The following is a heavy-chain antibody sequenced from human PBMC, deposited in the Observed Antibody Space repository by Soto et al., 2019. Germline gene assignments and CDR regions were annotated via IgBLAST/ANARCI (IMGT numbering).Heavy chain of an antibody. CDR3: ARDSYSSSWYNWFDP. D-gene: IGHD6-13*01. CDR1: GGSISSYY. Sequence: QVQLQESGPGLVKPSETLSLTCTVSGGSISSYYWSWIRQPPGKGLEWIGYIYYSGSTNYNPSLKSRVTISVDTSKNQFSLKLSSVTAADTAVYYCARDSYSSSWYNWFDPWGQGSLVTVSS. J-gene: IGHJ5*02. CDR2: IYYSGST. V-gene: IGHV4-59*01.